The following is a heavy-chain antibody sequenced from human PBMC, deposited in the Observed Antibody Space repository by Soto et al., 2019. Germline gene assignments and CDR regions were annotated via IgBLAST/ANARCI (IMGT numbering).Heavy chain of an antibody. Sequence: QLQLQESGPGLVKPSETLSLTCTVSGGSISSSSYYWGWIRQPPGKGLEWIGSIYYSGSTYYNPTLKSRVTIAVDTSKNQFSLKLSSVTAADTAVYYCARREEGYYDFWSGYYIGFWGYWGQGTLVTVSS. V-gene: IGHV4-39*01. CDR2: IYYSGST. CDR1: GGSISSSSYY. J-gene: IGHJ4*02. D-gene: IGHD3-3*01. CDR3: ARREEGYYDFWSGYYIGFWGY.